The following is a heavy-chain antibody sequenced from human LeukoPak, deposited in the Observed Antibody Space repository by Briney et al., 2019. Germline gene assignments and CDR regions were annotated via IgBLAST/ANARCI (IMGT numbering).Heavy chain of an antibody. CDR3: AGIATGFNWFDP. J-gene: IGHJ5*02. Sequence: SETLSLTCAVYGGSFSGYYWSWIRQPPGKGLEWIGEINHSGSTNYNPSLKSRVTISVDTSKNQFSLKLSSVTAADTAVYYCAGIATGFNWFDPWGQGTLLTVSS. CDR2: INHSGST. V-gene: IGHV4-34*01. D-gene: IGHD6-13*01. CDR1: GGSFSGYY.